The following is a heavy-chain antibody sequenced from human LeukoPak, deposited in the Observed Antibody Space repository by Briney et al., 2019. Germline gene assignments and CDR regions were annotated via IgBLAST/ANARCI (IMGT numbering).Heavy chain of an antibody. D-gene: IGHD2-15*01. CDR1: GHRFTSYW. J-gene: IGHJ4*02. CDR2: IYPDDSDT. V-gene: IGHV5-51*01. Sequence: GESLKISCKGSGHRFTSYWIGWVRQMPGKGLEWMGIIYPDDSDTRYSPSFQGQVTISADESIGTAYLQWSSLQASDTAMYYCARRCGGSCYDYWGQGTLVTVSS. CDR3: ARRCGGSCYDY.